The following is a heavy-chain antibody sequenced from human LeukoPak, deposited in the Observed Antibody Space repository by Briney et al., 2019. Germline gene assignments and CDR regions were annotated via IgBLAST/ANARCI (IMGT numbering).Heavy chain of an antibody. CDR1: GYTFTSYG. V-gene: IGHV1-18*01. J-gene: IGHJ4*02. CDR2: ISAYNGNT. Sequence: ASVKVSCKASGYTFTSYGISWVRQAPGQGLEWMGWISAYNGNTNYAQKFQGRVTMTRDTSTSTVYMELSSLRSEDTAVYYCARVARELLREEFDYWGRGTLVTVSS. D-gene: IGHD1-26*01. CDR3: ARVARELLREEFDY.